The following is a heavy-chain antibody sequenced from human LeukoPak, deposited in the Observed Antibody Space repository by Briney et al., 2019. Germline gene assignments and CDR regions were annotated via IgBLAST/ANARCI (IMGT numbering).Heavy chain of an antibody. D-gene: IGHD5-24*01. J-gene: IGHJ5*02. Sequence: SETLSLTCTVSGDSISSYYWSWIRQPPGKGLEWIGYIYYSGSTNYNPSLKSRVTISVDTSKNQFSLKLSSVTAADTAVYYCARQRRDGYKGYWFDPWGQGTLVTVSS. CDR2: IYYSGST. CDR1: GDSISSYY. V-gene: IGHV4-59*08. CDR3: ARQRRDGYKGYWFDP.